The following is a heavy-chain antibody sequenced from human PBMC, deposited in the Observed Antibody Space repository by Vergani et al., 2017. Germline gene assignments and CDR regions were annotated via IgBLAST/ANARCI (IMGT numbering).Heavy chain of an antibody. D-gene: IGHD6-6*01. CDR3: ARGDYSSSSYYYYYMDV. V-gene: IGHV3-30*03. CDR1: GFTFSSYG. Sequence: QVQLVESGGGVVQPGRSLRLSCAASGFTFSSYGMHWVRQAPGKGLEWVAVISYDGSNKYYADSVKGRFTISRDNSKNTLYLQMNSLRAEDTAVYYCARGDYSSSSYYYYYMDVWGKGP. J-gene: IGHJ6*03. CDR2: ISYDGSNK.